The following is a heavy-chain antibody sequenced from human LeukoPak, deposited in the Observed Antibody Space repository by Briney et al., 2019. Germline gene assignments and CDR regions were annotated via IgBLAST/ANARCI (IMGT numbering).Heavy chain of an antibody. J-gene: IGHJ3*02. CDR3: ARASITRVAFDI. D-gene: IGHD3-10*01. CDR1: GGSISSYY. CDR2: IYSRGST. Sequence: AETLSLTCTVSGGSISSYYRSWIRQPPGKGLEWIGRIYSRGSTNYNPSLKSRVTMSVDTSKNQFSLKLSSVTAADTAVYYCARASITRVAFDIWGQGTMVTVSS. V-gene: IGHV4-4*07.